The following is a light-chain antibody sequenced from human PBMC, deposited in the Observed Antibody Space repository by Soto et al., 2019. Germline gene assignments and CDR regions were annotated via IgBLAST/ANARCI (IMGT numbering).Light chain of an antibody. Sequence: QSALTQPPSASGSPGQSVTISCTGTSSDVGGYNYVSWYRQHPGKAPQLIIYDVNKRPSGVPDRFSGSKSGNTASLTVSGLQAEDDDDYFCNSSGGTNNYLVFGGGTKLTVL. V-gene: IGLV2-8*01. J-gene: IGLJ2*01. CDR2: DVN. CDR3: NSSGGTNNYLV. CDR1: SSDVGGYNY.